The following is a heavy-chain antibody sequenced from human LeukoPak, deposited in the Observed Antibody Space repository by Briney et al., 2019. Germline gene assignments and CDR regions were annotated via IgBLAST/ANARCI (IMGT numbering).Heavy chain of an antibody. CDR3: ARIVIAAAGREDY. CDR2: ISSSGSTI. D-gene: IGHD6-13*01. CDR1: GFTFSSYE. Sequence: PGGSLRPSCAASGFTFSSYEMNWVRQAPGKGLEWVSYISSSGSTIYYADSVKGRFTISRDNAKNSLYLQMNSLRAEDTAVYYCARIVIAAAGREDYWGQGTLVTVSS. J-gene: IGHJ4*02. V-gene: IGHV3-48*03.